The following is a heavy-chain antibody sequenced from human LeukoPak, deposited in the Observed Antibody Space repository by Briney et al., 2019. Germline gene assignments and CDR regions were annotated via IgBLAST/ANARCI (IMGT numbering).Heavy chain of an antibody. V-gene: IGHV4-31*03. CDR2: IYYSGST. Sequence: PSETLSLTCTVSGGSISSGGYYWSWIRQHPGKGLEWIGYIYYSGSTYYNPSLKSRVTISVDTSKNQFSLKLSSVTAADTAVYYCASPYYYDSSGRDAFDIWGQGTMVTVSS. J-gene: IGHJ3*02. D-gene: IGHD3-22*01. CDR1: GGSISSGGYY. CDR3: ASPYYYDSSGRDAFDI.